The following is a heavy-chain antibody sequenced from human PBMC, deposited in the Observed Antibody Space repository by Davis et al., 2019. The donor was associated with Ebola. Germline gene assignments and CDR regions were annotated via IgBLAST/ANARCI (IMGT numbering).Heavy chain of an antibody. Sequence: SVQVSCKASGGTFSSYAISWVRQAPGQGLEWMGGIIPIFGTANYAQKLQGRVTITADESTSTAYMELSSLRSEDTAVYYCARVSDTVTTFDYWGQGTLVTVSS. D-gene: IGHD4-17*01. CDR1: GGTFSSYA. V-gene: IGHV1-69*13. CDR2: IIPIFGTA. J-gene: IGHJ4*02. CDR3: ARVSDTVTTFDY.